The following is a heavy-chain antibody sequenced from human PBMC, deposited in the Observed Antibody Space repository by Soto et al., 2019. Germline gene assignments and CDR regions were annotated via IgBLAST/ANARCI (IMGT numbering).Heavy chain of an antibody. CDR3: ARDLWGYCGTDCYPLDV. Sequence: PSETLSLTCTVSGGAVSRQYWSLIRQPPGKGLEWIGYMYNTGSTVYNPPFKSRVTISVDTSKNQFSLKLNSVTAADTAVYYCARDLWGYCGTDCYPLDVWGQGTTVTVS. J-gene: IGHJ6*02. CDR2: MYNTGST. V-gene: IGHV4-59*02. CDR1: GGAVSRQY. D-gene: IGHD2-21*02.